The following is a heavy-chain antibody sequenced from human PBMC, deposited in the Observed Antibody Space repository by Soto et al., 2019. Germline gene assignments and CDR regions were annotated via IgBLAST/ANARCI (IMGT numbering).Heavy chain of an antibody. CDR1: GFTFSSYA. J-gene: IGHJ4*02. CDR3: VRDLSPGGYGGNSDFGY. V-gene: IGHV3-23*01. CDR2: ISGSGGST. D-gene: IGHD4-17*01. Sequence: GGSLRLSCAASGFTFSSYAMSWVRQAPGKGLEWVSAISGSGGSTYYADSVKGRFTISRDNSKNTLYLQMNSLRAEDTAVYYCVRDLSPGGYGGNSDFGYWGQGTLVTVSS.